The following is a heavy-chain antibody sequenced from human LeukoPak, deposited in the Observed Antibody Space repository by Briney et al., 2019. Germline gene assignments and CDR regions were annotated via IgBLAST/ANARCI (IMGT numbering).Heavy chain of an antibody. J-gene: IGHJ4*02. CDR2: INPSGGST. CDR3: ARDSRGEYDYVWGSYRSPDY. CDR1: GYTFTSYY. Sequence: ASVKVSCKASGYTFTSYYMHWVPQAPGQGLDWMGMINPSGGSTSYAQKFQGRVTMTRDTSTSTVYMELSSLRSEDTAVYYCARDSRGEYDYVWGSYRSPDYWGQGTLVTVSS. V-gene: IGHV1-46*03. D-gene: IGHD3-16*02.